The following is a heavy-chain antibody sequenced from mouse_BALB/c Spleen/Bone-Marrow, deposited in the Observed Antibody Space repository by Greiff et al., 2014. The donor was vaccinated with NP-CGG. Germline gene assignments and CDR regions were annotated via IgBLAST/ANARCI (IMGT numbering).Heavy chain of an antibody. V-gene: IGHV1-14*01. CDR3: AREGGLRGGYYYAMDY. CDR1: GYTFTAYV. J-gene: IGHJ4*01. D-gene: IGHD2-4*01. CDR2: INPYNDGT. Sequence: SGPELVKPGASVKMSCKASGYTFTAYVMHWVKQKPGQGLEWIGYINPYNDGTKYNEMFKGKATLTSDKSSSTAYMEPSSLPSRNSAVYYSAREGGLRGGYYYAMDYWGQGTSVTVSS.